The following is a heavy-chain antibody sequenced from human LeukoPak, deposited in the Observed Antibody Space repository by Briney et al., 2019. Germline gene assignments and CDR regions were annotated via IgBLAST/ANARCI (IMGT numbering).Heavy chain of an antibody. D-gene: IGHD6-13*01. Sequence: SGGSLRLSCAASGFTFSGSAIHWVRQSSGKGLEWVGRIRSKANTYATAYAASVKGRFSISRDDSKNTAYLQLNSLKTEDTAVYYCSAAVGADFYDYGMDVWGQGTTVTVSS. CDR2: IRSKANTYAT. CDR3: SAAVGADFYDYGMDV. CDR1: GFTFSGSA. J-gene: IGHJ6*02. V-gene: IGHV3-73*01.